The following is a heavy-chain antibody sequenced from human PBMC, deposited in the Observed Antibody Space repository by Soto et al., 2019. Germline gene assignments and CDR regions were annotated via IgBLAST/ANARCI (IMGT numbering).Heavy chain of an antibody. V-gene: IGHV4-61*01. CDR3: ARDSTNWFDY. CDR1: GGSVSSGSYY. J-gene: IGHJ4*02. D-gene: IGHD1-1*01. CDR2: IYYSGST. Sequence: PSETLSLTCTVSGGSVSSGSYYWSWIRQPPGKGLEWIGYIYYSGSTNYNPSLKSRVTISVDTSKNQFSLKLSSVTAADTAVYYCARDSTNWFDYWGQGTLVTVSS.